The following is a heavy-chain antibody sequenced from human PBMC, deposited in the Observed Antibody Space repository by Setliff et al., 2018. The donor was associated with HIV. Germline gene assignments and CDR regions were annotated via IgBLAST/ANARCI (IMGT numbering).Heavy chain of an antibody. CDR3: ARDFLGDGYMDV. Sequence: GGSLRLSCAASGFDFNNYWMSWVRQGPGKGPEWVANINRGESRKSYVDSVKGRFTISRDNAKNSLYLQMNSLRAEDTAVYYCARDFLGDGYMDVWGKGTTVTVSS. CDR2: INRGESRK. CDR1: GFDFNNYW. J-gene: IGHJ6*03. D-gene: IGHD3-16*01. V-gene: IGHV3-7*01.